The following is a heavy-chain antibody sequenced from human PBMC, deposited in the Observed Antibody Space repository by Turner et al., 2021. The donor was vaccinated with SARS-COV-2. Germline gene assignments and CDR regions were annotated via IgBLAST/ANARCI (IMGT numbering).Heavy chain of an antibody. CDR3: ALSKDGYNYYY. CDR1: GYTFTSYD. Sequence: QVPLVQSVAEVKKPGASVKVSCQASGYTFTSYDINWVRQATGEGLEWMGWMNPNRGYTGYAQKFQGRVTMTRNTAISTAYMELSSLRSEDTAVYYCALSKDGYNYYYWGQGTLVTVSS. CDR2: MNPNRGYT. V-gene: IGHV1-8*01. J-gene: IGHJ4*02. D-gene: IGHD5-12*01.